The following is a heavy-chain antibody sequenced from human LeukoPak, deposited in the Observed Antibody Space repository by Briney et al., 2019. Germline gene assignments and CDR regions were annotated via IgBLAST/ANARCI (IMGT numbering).Heavy chain of an antibody. CDR2: FDPEDGET. CDR1: GYTLTELS. V-gene: IGHV1-24*01. D-gene: IGHD5-12*01. J-gene: IGHJ4*02. CDR3: ATGRFSGYDSPIHFDY. Sequence: ASVKVSCAVSGYTLTELSMHWVRQAPGKGLEWMGGFDPEDGETIYAQKFRGRVTMTEDTSTDTAYMELSSLRSEDTAVYYCATGRFSGYDSPIHFDYWGQGTLVTVSS.